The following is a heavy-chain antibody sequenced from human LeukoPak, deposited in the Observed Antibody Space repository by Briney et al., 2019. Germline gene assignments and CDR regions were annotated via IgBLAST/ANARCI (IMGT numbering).Heavy chain of an antibody. CDR1: GFTFSTYA. CDR2: ITNGGNYT. Sequence: GGSLRLSCAAPGFTFSTYAMNWVRQAPGKGLEWVSGITNGGNYTFYADSVKGWFTISRDNSKNTLYLQMNSLRADDTAVYYCASGHGTTIVTFDYWGQGTLVTVSS. CDR3: ASGHGTTIVTFDY. J-gene: IGHJ4*02. D-gene: IGHD2-21*02. V-gene: IGHV3-23*01.